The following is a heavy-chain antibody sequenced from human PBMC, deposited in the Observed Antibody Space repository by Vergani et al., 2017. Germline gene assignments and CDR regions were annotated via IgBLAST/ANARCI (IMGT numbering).Heavy chain of an antibody. J-gene: IGHJ4*02. CDR1: GGSLSGYF. Sequence: QVHLQQRGAGVLKPSETLSLTCGVIGGSLSGYFWSWIRQSPGRGLEWIGEITAIGSAKYSPSATSRVTISVATSRGEFTLTVTCVTAADTGLYFCASRRPRLNLGSKSNAGTFDSWGQGTLVTVSS. CDR3: ASRRPRLNLGSKSNAGTFDS. D-gene: IGHD3-10*01. V-gene: IGHV4-34*02. CDR2: ITAIGSA.